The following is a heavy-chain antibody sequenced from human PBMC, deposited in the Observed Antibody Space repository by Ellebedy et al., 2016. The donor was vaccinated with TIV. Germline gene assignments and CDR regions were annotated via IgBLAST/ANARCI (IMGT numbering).Heavy chain of an antibody. D-gene: IGHD2-2*01. CDR3: ARHLGSTPNWFDP. V-gene: IGHV5-51*01. CDR1: GYIFTNYW. CDR2: IYPGDSDT. Sequence: GESLKISXETSGYIFTNYWIGWVRQKPGKGLEWMGIIYPGDSDTRYSPSFQGQVTISADTSISTAYLQWSSLKASDTAIYYCARHLGSTPNWFDPWGQGTLVTVSS. J-gene: IGHJ5*02.